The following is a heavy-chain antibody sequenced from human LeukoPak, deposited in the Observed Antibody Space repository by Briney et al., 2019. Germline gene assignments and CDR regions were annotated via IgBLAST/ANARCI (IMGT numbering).Heavy chain of an antibody. J-gene: IGHJ6*02. CDR1: GFTFGNYA. Sequence: PGGSLRLSCAGSGFTFGNYAVSWVRQAPGKGLEWVSTISGSGSSTYYADSVKGRFTISRDNSKNTLYLQMNSLRAEDTAEYYCAKKPAAGYCSGGSCSTYYYYNGMDVWGQGTTVTVSS. V-gene: IGHV3-23*01. CDR3: AKKPAAGYCSGGSCSTYYYYNGMDV. CDR2: ISGSGSST. D-gene: IGHD2-15*01.